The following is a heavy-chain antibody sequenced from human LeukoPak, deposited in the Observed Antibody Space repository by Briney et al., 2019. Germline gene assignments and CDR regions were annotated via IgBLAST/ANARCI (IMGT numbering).Heavy chain of an antibody. CDR2: IKGDGSDK. J-gene: IGHJ4*02. CDR3: ARQPFDY. Sequence: GGSLRLSCAASGFTFSTYWMTWVRQAPGEGLEWVANIKGDGSDKYYVDSVKGRFTISRDSANNSLYLQMNSLRADDTAVYYCARQPFDYWGQGTLVTVSS. V-gene: IGHV3-7*01. CDR1: GFTFSTYW.